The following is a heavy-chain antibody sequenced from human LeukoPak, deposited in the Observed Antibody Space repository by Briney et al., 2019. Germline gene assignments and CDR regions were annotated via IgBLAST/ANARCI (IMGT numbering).Heavy chain of an antibody. J-gene: IGHJ3*02. CDR3: ARETEGAFDI. CDR1: GFTFSTYT. Sequence: PGGSLRLSCAASGFTFSTYTMNWVRQAPGKGLEWVSSITSSSTYIYYADSMKGRFTISRDNAKNSLYLQMNSLRAEDTAVYYCARETEGAFDIWGQGTMVTVSS. D-gene: IGHD1-14*01. V-gene: IGHV3-21*01. CDR2: ITSSSTYI.